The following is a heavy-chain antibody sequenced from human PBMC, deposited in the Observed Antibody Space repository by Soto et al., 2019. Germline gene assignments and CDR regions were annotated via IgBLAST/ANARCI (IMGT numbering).Heavy chain of an antibody. D-gene: IGHD5-12*01. CDR1: GFTFSSYA. CDR2: ISYDGSNK. V-gene: IGHV3-30-3*01. CDR3: ARDPRDGYNHLFDY. Sequence: GSLRLSCAASGFTFSSYAMHWVRQAPGKGLEWVAVISYDGSNKYYADSVKGRFTISRDNSKNTLYLQMNSLRAEDTAVYYCARDPRDGYNHLFDYWGQGTLVTVSS. J-gene: IGHJ4*02.